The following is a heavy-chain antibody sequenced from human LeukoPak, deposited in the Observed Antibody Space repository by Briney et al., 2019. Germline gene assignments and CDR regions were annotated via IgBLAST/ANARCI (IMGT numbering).Heavy chain of an antibody. D-gene: IGHD4-11*01. CDR2: IYSDGTT. V-gene: IGHV3-53*01. CDR3: ARDSPYSDYLIGGAFNI. CDR1: GFTFSSYA. J-gene: IGHJ3*02. Sequence: PGGSLRLSCAASGFTFSSYAMHWVRQAPGKGLEWVSVIYSDGTTYYADSVKGRFTISRDNSKNTLYLQMNSLRAEDTAVYYCARDSPYSDYLIGGAFNIWGQGTMVTVSS.